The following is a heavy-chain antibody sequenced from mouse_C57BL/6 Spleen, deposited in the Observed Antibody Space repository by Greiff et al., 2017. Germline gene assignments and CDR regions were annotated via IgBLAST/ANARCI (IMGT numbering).Heavy chain of an antibody. CDR1: GYTFNSYW. V-gene: IGHV1-69*01. CDR2: IDPSDSYT. Sequence: QVQLQQPGAELVMPGASVKLSCKASGYTFNSYWMHWVKQRPGQGLEWIGEIDPSDSYTNYNQKFQGKSTLTVDKSSNTAYMQLSSLTSEDSAVYYCARQESSMRKYFDYWGQGTTLTVSS. D-gene: IGHD2-4*01. CDR3: ARQESSMRKYFDY. J-gene: IGHJ2*01.